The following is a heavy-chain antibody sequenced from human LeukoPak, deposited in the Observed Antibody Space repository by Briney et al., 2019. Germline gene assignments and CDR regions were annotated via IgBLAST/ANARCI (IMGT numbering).Heavy chain of an antibody. CDR2: ISSSGSTI. CDR3: ARRRYDFWSAKSDYFDY. V-gene: IGHV3-11*04. J-gene: IGHJ4*02. Sequence: PGGSLRLSCAASGFTFSDYYMSWIRQAPGKGLEWVSYISSSGSTIYYADSVKGRFTISRDNAKNSLYLQMNSLRAEDTAVYYCARRRYDFWSAKSDYFDYWGQGTLVTVSS. D-gene: IGHD3-3*01. CDR1: GFTFSDYY.